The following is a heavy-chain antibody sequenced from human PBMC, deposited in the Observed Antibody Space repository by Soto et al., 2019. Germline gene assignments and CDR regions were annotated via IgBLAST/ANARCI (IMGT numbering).Heavy chain of an antibody. CDR3: ARDFSPLAYYFDY. CDR1: GYTFINHG. J-gene: IGHJ4*02. Sequence: QVQLVQSGAEVKKPGASVKVSCKTSGYTFINHGISWVRQAPGQGLEWMGWVSGHDGNTKYAQKFKGRVTMTTETSTSTAYMELRSLTSDDTAMYFCARDFSPLAYYFDYWGKGTLVTVSS. V-gene: IGHV1-18*04. CDR2: VSGHDGNT.